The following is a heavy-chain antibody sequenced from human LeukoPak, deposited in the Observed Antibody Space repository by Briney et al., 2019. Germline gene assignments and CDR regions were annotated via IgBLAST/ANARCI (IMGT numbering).Heavy chain of an antibody. CDR1: GGSISSYY. CDR3: ARGRSAGPYCSSTSCYAFDY. D-gene: IGHD2-2*01. Sequence: SETLSLTCTVSGGSISSYYWSWIRQPPGKGLEWIGYISYSGSTNYNPSLKSRVTISVDTSKNQFSLKLSSVTAADTAVYYCARGRSAGPYCSSTSCYAFDYWGQGTLVTVSS. J-gene: IGHJ4*02. CDR2: ISYSGST. V-gene: IGHV4-59*08.